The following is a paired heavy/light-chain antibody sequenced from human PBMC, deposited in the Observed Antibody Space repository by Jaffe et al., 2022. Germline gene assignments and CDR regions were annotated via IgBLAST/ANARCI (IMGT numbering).Heavy chain of an antibody. CDR1: GFTFSRFW. CDR3: ARPLGGYDDFDY. V-gene: IGHV3-7*05. CDR2: LNEDGSLT. J-gene: IGHJ4*02. D-gene: IGHD2-8*02. Sequence: EVQLVESGGGLVQPGGSLRLSCVTSGFTFSRFWMSWVRQAPGKGLEWVAKLNEDGSLTYYVDSVKGRFTISRDNARNSLYLQMNSLRAEDTAVYYCARPLGGYDDFDYWGQGTLVTVSS.
Light chain of an antibody. CDR2: DVS. J-gene: IGLJ1*01. CDR3: SSYSSSTIRV. Sequence: QSALTQPASVSGSPGQSITISCTGTSSDVGGYNYVSWYQQHPGKAPKLMVYDVSNRPSGVSNRFSGSKSGNTASLTISGLQAEDEADYYCSSYSSSTIRVFGTGTKVTVL. CDR1: SSDVGGYNY. V-gene: IGLV2-14*03.